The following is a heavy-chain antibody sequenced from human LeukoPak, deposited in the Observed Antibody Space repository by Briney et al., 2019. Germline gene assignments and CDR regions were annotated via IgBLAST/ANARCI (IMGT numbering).Heavy chain of an antibody. V-gene: IGHV5-51*01. CDR2: IYPGDSDT. J-gene: IGHJ4*02. CDR3: ARGLDYDILTGYYIGPPFDY. D-gene: IGHD3-9*01. CDR1: GYSFTSYW. Sequence: GESLKISCKGSGYSFTSYWIGWVRQMPGKGLEWMGIIYPGDSDTRYSPSSQGQVTISADKSISTAYLQWSSLKASDTAMYYCARGLDYDILTGYYIGPPFDYWGQGTLVTVSS.